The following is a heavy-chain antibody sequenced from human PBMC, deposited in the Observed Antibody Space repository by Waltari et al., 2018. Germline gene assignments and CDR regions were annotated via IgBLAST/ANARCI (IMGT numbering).Heavy chain of an antibody. Sequence: VQLLESGGGVVQPGGSLRLSCAASGFIFSSPGMHWVRQIPGKGLEGGGFISWDGKKIFDADSVRGRFSISRDNSDNMVFLQMNSLRPEDSGVYYCAKDGDYSLTEYDAFDVWGQGTVVTVSP. CDR3: AKDGDYSLTEYDAFDV. CDR2: ISWDGKKI. J-gene: IGHJ3*01. D-gene: IGHD4-17*01. CDR1: GFIFSSPG. V-gene: IGHV3-30*02.